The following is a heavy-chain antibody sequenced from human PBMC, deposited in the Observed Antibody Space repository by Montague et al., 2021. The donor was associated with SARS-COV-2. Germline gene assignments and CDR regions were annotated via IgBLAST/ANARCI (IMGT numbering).Heavy chain of an antibody. V-gene: IGHV4-34*01. Sequence: SETLSLTRAVYGGSFSGYYWSWIRQPPGKGLEWIGEINHSGSTNYNPSLKSRVTISVDTSKNQFSLKLSSVTAADTAVYYCARGDIVVVPAALGIAFYYYYYMDVWGKGTTVTVSS. CDR2: INHSGST. J-gene: IGHJ6*03. CDR1: GGSFSGYY. D-gene: IGHD2-2*01. CDR3: ARGDIVVVPAALGIAFYYYYYMDV.